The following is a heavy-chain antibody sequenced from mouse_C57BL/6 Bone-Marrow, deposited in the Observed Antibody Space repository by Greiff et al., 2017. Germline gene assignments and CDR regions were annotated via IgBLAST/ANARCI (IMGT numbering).Heavy chain of an antibody. CDR3: ARSVYYYGSSYNPCYFDY. Sequence: QVQLQQSGAELARPGASVKLSCKASGYTFTSYGISWVKQRTGQGLEWIGEIYPRSGNPYYNEKFKGKATLTADKSSSTAYMELRSLTSEDSSVYFCARSVYYYGSSYNPCYFDYWGKGTTLTVSS. V-gene: IGHV1-81*01. CDR1: GYTFTSYG. CDR2: IYPRSGNP. D-gene: IGHD1-1*01. J-gene: IGHJ2*01.